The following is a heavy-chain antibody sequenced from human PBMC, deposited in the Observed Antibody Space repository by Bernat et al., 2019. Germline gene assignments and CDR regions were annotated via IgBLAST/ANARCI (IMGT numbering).Heavy chain of an antibody. D-gene: IGHD5-24*01. Sequence: QVQLVQSGAEVKKPGASVKVSCKASGYTFTGYYMHWVRQAPGQGLEWMGWINPNSGGTNYAQKFQGRVTMTRDTSISTAYMELSRLGSDDTAVYYCARESEMATTVGWFEPWGQGTLVTVSS. CDR1: GYTFTGYY. J-gene: IGHJ5*02. V-gene: IGHV1-2*02. CDR3: ARESEMATTVGWFEP. CDR2: INPNSGGT.